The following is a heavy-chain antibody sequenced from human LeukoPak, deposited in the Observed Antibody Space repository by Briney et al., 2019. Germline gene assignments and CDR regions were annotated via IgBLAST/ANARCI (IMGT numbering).Heavy chain of an antibody. V-gene: IGHV4-59*08. Sequence: SETLSLTCTVSGGSINSYYWSWIRPPPGKGLEWIGYIYYSGSTNYNPSLKSRVTISVDTSKNQFSLKLSSVTAADTAVYYCARQYGWLLDPYFDYWGQGTLVTVSS. CDR3: ARQYGWLLDPYFDY. D-gene: IGHD5-12*01. CDR1: GGSINSYY. CDR2: IYYSGST. J-gene: IGHJ4*02.